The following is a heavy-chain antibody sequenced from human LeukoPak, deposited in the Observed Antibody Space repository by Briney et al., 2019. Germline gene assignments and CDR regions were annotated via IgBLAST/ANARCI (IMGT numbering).Heavy chain of an antibody. V-gene: IGHV3-64*01. Sequence: GGSLRLSCAVSGFTFSNYDMHWVRQAPGKGLEYVSAISSNGGSAYYANSVKGRFTISRDNSKNTLYLQMGSLRAEDMAVYYCARGGRTTWHGMDVWGQGTTVTVSS. CDR2: ISSNGGSA. D-gene: IGHD4-17*01. CDR3: ARGGRTTWHGMDV. CDR1: GFTFSNYD. J-gene: IGHJ6*02.